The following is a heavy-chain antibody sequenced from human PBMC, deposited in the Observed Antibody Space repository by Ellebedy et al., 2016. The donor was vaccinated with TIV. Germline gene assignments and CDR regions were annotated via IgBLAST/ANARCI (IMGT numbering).Heavy chain of an antibody. CDR2: ISYVENNK. CDR1: GFIFSKYS. D-gene: IGHD3-10*01. V-gene: IGHV3-30-3*01. J-gene: IGHJ6*03. CDR3: ARDRGVHFMDV. Sequence: GESLKISXAASGFIFSKYSFYWVRQAPGKGLKWVAAISYVENNKYYAESVKGRFTISRDNSRNTLSLQMNSLRAEDTAVYYCARDRGVHFMDVWGKGTTVTVSS.